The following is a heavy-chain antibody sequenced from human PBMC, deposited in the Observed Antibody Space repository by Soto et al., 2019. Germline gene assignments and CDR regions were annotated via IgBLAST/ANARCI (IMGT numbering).Heavy chain of an antibody. D-gene: IGHD3-10*01. CDR3: ASPIDYGSGSYHYYGMDV. J-gene: IGHJ6*02. Sequence: ASVKVSCKASGYTFTSYGIHWVRQAPGQRLEWTGWINAGNGNTKYSEKFQGRVTITRDTSASTAYLELSSLRSGDTAVYYCASPIDYGSGSYHYYGMDVWGQGTTVTVSS. CDR2: INAGNGNT. CDR1: GYTFTSYG. V-gene: IGHV1-3*01.